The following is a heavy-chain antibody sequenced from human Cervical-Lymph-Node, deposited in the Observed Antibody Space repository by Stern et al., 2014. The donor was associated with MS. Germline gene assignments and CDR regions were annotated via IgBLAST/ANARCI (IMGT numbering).Heavy chain of an antibody. CDR3: ARGAAGTSLFYYYGLDV. CDR1: GFPFSDYY. CDR2: ISSSGSYT. Sequence: VQLVESGGGLVKPGGSPRLSCVASGFPFSDYYMSWIRQAPGKGLEWVWYISSSGSYTNYADSVKGRFTISRNNAKNSLYLQTNSLRAEDTAVYYCARGAAGTSLFYYYGLDVWGQGTTVTVSS. J-gene: IGHJ6*02. D-gene: IGHD6-25*01. V-gene: IGHV3-11*06.